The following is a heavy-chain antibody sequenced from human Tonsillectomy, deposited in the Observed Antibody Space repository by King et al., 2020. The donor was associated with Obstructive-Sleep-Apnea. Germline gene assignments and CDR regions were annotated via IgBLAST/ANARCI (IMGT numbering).Heavy chain of an antibody. D-gene: IGHD4-17*01. CDR2: INPNSGGI. CDR1: GYTFTGYY. V-gene: IGHV1-2*02. CDR3: ATVAVATATYYFDY. J-gene: IGHJ4*02. Sequence: QLVQSGAELKKPGASVKVSCKASGYTFTGYYIHWVRQAPGQGLEWMGWINPNSGGIKYAQNFQGRVTMTRDTSISTAYMELSRLRSDDTAVYYCATVAVATATYYFDYWGQGTLVTVSS.